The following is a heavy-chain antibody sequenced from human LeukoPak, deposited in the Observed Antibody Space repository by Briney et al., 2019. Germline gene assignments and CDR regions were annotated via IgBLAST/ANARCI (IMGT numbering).Heavy chain of an antibody. Sequence: GGSLRLPCAASGFTFSSYSMNWVRQAPGKGLEWVSSISSSSSYIYYADSVKGRFTISRDNAKNSLYLQMNSLGAEDTAVYYCARDMPTYYYGSGSYPLDYWGQGTLVTVSS. CDR2: ISSSSSYI. CDR3: ARDMPTYYYGSGSYPLDY. J-gene: IGHJ4*02. V-gene: IGHV3-21*01. D-gene: IGHD3-10*01. CDR1: GFTFSSYS.